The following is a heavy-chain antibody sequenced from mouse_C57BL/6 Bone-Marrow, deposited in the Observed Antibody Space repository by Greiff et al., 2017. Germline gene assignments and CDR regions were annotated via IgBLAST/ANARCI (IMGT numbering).Heavy chain of an antibody. CDR1: GYSFTGYY. CDR2: INPSTGGT. D-gene: IGHD1-1*01. CDR3: ARWEGSSQGYCDV. J-gene: IGHJ1*03. Sequence: EVQLQQSGPELVKPGASVKISCKASGYSFTGYYMNWVKQSPEKSLEWIGEINPSTGGTTYNQKFKAKATLTVDKSSSTAYMQLHSLPSEDSAVYYWARWEGSSQGYCDVWGTGTTVTVSS. V-gene: IGHV1-42*01.